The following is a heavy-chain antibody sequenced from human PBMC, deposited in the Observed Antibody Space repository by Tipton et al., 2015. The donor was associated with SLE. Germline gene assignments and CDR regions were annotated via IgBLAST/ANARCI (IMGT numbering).Heavy chain of an antibody. CDR1: GGSVIGYY. V-gene: IGHV4-34*01. CDR3: ARGRNDFWTGSHFYFFYMDV. Sequence: TLSLTCTVNGGSVIGYYWSWIRQPPGKGLEWAGYIYHTKYNPSLSGYTNYNPSLKSRVTISLDTSKTQFSLKLTSVTAADTAVYYCARGRNDFWTGSHFYFFYMDVWGKGTTVAVSS. D-gene: IGHD3/OR15-3a*01. CDR2: IYHTKYNPSLSGYT. J-gene: IGHJ6*03.